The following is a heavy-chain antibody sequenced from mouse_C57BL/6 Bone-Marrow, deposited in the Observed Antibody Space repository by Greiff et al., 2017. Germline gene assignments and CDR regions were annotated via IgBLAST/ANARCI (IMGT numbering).Heavy chain of an antibody. CDR3: ARAIYYDFGFAY. D-gene: IGHD2-4*01. CDR1: GYTFTSYW. Sequence: QVQLKQPGAELVKPGASVKMSCKASGYTFTSYWITWVKQRPGQGLEWIGDIYPGSGSTNYNEKFKSKATLTVDTSSSTAYMQLSSLTSEDSAVXYCARAIYYDFGFAYWGQGTLVTVSA. V-gene: IGHV1-55*01. CDR2: IYPGSGST. J-gene: IGHJ3*01.